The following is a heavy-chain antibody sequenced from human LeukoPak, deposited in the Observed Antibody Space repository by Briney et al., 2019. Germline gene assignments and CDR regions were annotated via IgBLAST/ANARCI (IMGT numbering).Heavy chain of an antibody. D-gene: IGHD1-26*01. V-gene: IGHV3-30-3*01. Sequence: GRSLRLSCAASGFTLSSYAMHWVRQAPGKGLEWVAVISYDGSNKYYADSVKGRFTISRDNSKNTLYLQMNSLRAEDTAVYYCARDPFTYGTGLHFDYWGQGTLVTVSS. CDR1: GFTLSSYA. CDR3: ARDPFTYGTGLHFDY. CDR2: ISYDGSNK. J-gene: IGHJ4*02.